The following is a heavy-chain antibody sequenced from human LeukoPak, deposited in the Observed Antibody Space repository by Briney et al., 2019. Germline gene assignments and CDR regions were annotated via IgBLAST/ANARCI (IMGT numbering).Heavy chain of an antibody. CDR3: ARDPYRPRYFDL. Sequence: ASVKVSCKVSGYTLTELSMHWVRQAPGKGLEWMGGFDPEDGETIYAQKFQGRVTMTEDTSTDTAYMELSSLRSEDTAVYYCARDPYRPRYFDLWGRGTLVTVSS. CDR2: FDPEDGET. CDR1: GYTLTELS. V-gene: IGHV1-24*01. J-gene: IGHJ2*01.